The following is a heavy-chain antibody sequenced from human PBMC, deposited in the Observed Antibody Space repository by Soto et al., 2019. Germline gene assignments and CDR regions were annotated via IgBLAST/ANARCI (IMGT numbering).Heavy chain of an antibody. Sequence: QVQLVQSGAEMKRPGSSVKVSCQASGSTFSSYTVSWVRQAPGRGLEWMGRIIPVLGVTNYAQKFKGRVTITADKSKTTAYMELSSLRSGDTAVYYCARRRYCGADCYSKYYYGMDVWGQGTTVTVSS. CDR3: ARRRYCGADCYSKYYYGMDV. D-gene: IGHD2-21*02. CDR2: IIPVLGVT. J-gene: IGHJ6*02. V-gene: IGHV1-69*02. CDR1: GSTFSSYT.